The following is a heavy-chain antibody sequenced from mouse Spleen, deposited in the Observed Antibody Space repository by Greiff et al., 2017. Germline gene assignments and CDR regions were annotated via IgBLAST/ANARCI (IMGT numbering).Heavy chain of an antibody. Sequence: QVQLKESGPGLVAPSQSLSITCTVSGFSLTNYAVHWVRQSPGKGLEWLGVIWSDGSTDYNAAFISRLSISKDNSKSQVFFKMNSLQADDTAIYYCARNGGNLLWPRDYWGQGTSVTVSS. D-gene: IGHD2-1*01. CDR1: GFSLTNYA. CDR2: IWSDGST. V-gene: IGHV2-4-1*01. CDR3: ARNGGNLLWPRDY. J-gene: IGHJ4*01.